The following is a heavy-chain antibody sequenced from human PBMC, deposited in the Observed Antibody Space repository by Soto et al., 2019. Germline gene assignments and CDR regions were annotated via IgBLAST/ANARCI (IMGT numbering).Heavy chain of an antibody. Sequence: PGESLKISCKGFGYSFTDYWIGWVRQMPGKGLESMGIIYPRDSDTRYSPSFQGQVIISVDKSISTAYLQWSSLKASDTAIYYCARPHYYDSGSWGQGTLVTVSS. CDR1: GYSFTDYW. D-gene: IGHD3-10*01. J-gene: IGHJ5*02. CDR3: ARPHYYDSGS. CDR2: IYPRDSDT. V-gene: IGHV5-51*01.